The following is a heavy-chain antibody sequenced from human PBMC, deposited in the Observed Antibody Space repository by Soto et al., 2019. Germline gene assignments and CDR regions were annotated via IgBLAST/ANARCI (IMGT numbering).Heavy chain of an antibody. J-gene: IGHJ4*02. CDR3: ASSYGSGYRAFDY. CDR2: INPILSMS. Sequence: QVQLVQSGAEVRKPGSSVKVSCKASGDTFSFYSINWVLQAPGLGLEWMGRINPILSMSNYAQRFQGRVTMTADKSTSTPYMELSGLRSEDTTIYYCASSYGSGYRAFDYWGQGALVTVSS. D-gene: IGHD3-10*01. V-gene: IGHV1-69*02. CDR1: GDTFSFYS.